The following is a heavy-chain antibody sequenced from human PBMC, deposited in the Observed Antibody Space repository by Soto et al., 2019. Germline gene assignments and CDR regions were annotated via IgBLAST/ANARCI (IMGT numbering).Heavy chain of an antibody. CDR2: IWYDGSNK. CDR3: ARDLNSGSSTTDSFDY. D-gene: IGHD2-2*01. J-gene: IGHJ4*02. V-gene: IGHV3-33*01. CDR1: GFTFSSYG. Sequence: GGSLRLSCAASGFTFSSYGMHWVRQAPGKGLEWVAVIWYDGSNKYYADSVKGRFTISRDNSKNTLYLQMNSLRAEDTAVYYCARDLNSGSSTTDSFDYWGQGTLVTVSS.